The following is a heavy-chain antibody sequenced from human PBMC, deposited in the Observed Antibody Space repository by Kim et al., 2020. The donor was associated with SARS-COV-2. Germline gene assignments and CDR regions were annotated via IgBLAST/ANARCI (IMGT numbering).Heavy chain of an antibody. CDR1: GGSISSYY. D-gene: IGHD5-18*01. Sequence: SETLSLTCTVSGGSISSYYWSWIRQPPGKGLEWIGYIYYSGSTNYNPSLKSRVTISVDTSKNQFSLKLSSVTAADTAVYYCARLKGYSYGPTYNWFDPWGQGTLVTVSS. CDR3: ARLKGYSYGPTYNWFDP. V-gene: IGHV4-59*08. CDR2: IYYSGST. J-gene: IGHJ5*02.